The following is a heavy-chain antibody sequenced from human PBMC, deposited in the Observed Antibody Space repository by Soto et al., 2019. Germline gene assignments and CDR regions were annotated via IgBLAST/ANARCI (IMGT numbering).Heavy chain of an antibody. J-gene: IGHJ6*03. CDR3: ARVGGYCSSTSCLTYYYYYTDV. V-gene: IGHV4-34*01. CDR1: GGSFSGYY. D-gene: IGHD2-2*01. Sequence: SETLSLTCAVYGGSFSGYYWSWIRQPPGKGLEWIGEINHSGSTNYNPSLKSRVTISVDTSKNQFSLKLSSVTAADTAVYYCARVGGYCSSTSCLTYYYYYTDVWGKGTTVTVSS. CDR2: INHSGST.